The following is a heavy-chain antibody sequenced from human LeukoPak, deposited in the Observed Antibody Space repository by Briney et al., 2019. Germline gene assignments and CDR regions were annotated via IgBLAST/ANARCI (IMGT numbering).Heavy chain of an antibody. V-gene: IGHV1-46*01. CDR3: ARETYCGGDCYSVVWYFDL. Sequence: ASVKVSCKASGYTFTSYYMHWVRRAPGQGLEWMGIINPSGGSTSYAQKFQGRVTMTRDTSTSTVYMELSSLRSEDTAVYYCARETYCGGDCYSVVWYFDLWGRGTLVTVSS. D-gene: IGHD2-21*02. CDR2: INPSGGST. J-gene: IGHJ2*01. CDR1: GYTFTSYY.